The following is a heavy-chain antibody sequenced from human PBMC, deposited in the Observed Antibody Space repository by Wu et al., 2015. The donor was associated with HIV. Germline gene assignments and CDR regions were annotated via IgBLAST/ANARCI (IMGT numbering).Heavy chain of an antibody. CDR3: ARGLPGDRFDY. CDR1: GGTFTDYA. J-gene: IGHJ4*02. D-gene: IGHD2-2*01. Sequence: QVQLVQSGAEVKKPGSSVKVSCKASGGTFTDYAISWVRQAPGQGLEWMGIINPSGGSTSYAQKFQGRVTMTRDTSTSTVYMELSSLRSEDTAVYYCARGLPGDRFDYWGQGTLVTVSS. V-gene: IGHV1-46*03. CDR2: INPSGGST.